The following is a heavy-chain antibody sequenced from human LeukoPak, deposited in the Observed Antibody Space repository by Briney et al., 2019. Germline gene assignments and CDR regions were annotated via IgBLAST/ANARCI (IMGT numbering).Heavy chain of an antibody. Sequence: SETLSLTCGVYGGSFNDHYWSWIRQSPGKGLEWIGEITHSGSTYYNPSLKSRVTISVDTSKNQFSLKLSSVTAADTAVYYCARQGGTHVLRFLEWLSTLAAFDIWGQGTMVTVSS. V-gene: IGHV4-34*01. CDR2: ITHSGST. CDR3: ARQGGTHVLRFLEWLSTLAAFDI. CDR1: GGSFNDHY. J-gene: IGHJ3*02. D-gene: IGHD3-3*01.